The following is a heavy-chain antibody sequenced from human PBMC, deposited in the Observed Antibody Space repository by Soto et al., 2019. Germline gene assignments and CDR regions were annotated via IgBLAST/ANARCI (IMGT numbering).Heavy chain of an antibody. J-gene: IGHJ5*01. CDR3: VRDWGYILDS. V-gene: IGHV3-48*02. CDR2: ISNTDI. Sequence: GGSLRLSCAASGFTFSSYSINWVRQAPGKGLEWLSYISNTDIRYADSVKGRFTISRDNAKKSLSLLMSSLRDEDAAVYYCVRDWGYILDSWGQGTLVTVS. D-gene: IGHD3-16*01. CDR1: GFTFSSYS.